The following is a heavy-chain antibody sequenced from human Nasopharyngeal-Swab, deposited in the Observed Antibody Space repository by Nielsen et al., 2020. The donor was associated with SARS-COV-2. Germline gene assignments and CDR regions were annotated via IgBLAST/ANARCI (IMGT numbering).Heavy chain of an antibody. D-gene: IGHD3-10*01. J-gene: IGHJ5*02. V-gene: IGHV3-21*04. Sequence: VRQAPGKGLEWVSSISSSSSYIYYADSVKGRFTISRDNAKNSLYLQMNSLRAEDTAVYYCARAEAYNGFGELFDPWGQGTLVTVSS. CDR2: ISSSSSYI. CDR3: ARAEAYNGFGELFDP.